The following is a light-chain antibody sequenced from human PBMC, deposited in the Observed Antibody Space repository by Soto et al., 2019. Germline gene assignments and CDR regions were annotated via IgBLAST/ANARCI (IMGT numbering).Light chain of an antibody. CDR3: GACAGTYTYV. CDR2: DVS. CDR1: SSDVGGYNY. V-gene: IGLV2-11*01. Sequence: QSALTQPRSVSGSPGQSVTISCTGTSSDVGGYNYVSWYQQHPGKAPKLMIYDVSKRPSGVPDRFSGSKSGNTASLTISGLQAEDEAVYYCGACAGTYTYVFGTGTKLTVL. J-gene: IGLJ1*01.